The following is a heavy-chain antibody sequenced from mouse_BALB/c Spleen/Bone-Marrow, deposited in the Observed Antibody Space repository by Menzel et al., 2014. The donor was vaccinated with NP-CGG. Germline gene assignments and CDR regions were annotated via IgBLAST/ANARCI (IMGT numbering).Heavy chain of an antibody. D-gene: IGHD1-1*01. CDR1: GFDFSRYW. CDR2: INPDSSTI. J-gene: IGHJ3*01. Sequence: EVQLAESGGGLVQPGGSLKLSRAASGFDFSRYWFSWVRQAPRKGLDWIAEINPDSSTINYPPSLKDKFIISRANAKNTLSLQMSKVRSEDTALYYCARLSYYGRFAYWGQGTLVTVSA. V-gene: IGHV4-1*02. CDR3: ARLSYYGRFAY.